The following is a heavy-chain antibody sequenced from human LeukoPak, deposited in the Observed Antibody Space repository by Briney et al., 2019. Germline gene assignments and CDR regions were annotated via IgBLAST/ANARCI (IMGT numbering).Heavy chain of an antibody. CDR1: GYTFTGYY. D-gene: IGHD4-17*01. Sequence: ASVKVSCKPSGYTFTGYYMHWVRQAPGQGFEWMGRIDSNSGGTNYAQNFQGRVTMTRDTSISTDYMELISLRSDDTAVYYCAREMNYDDYRTSDYWGQGTLVTVSS. CDR2: IDSNSGGT. V-gene: IGHV1-2*02. J-gene: IGHJ4*02. CDR3: AREMNYDDYRTSDY.